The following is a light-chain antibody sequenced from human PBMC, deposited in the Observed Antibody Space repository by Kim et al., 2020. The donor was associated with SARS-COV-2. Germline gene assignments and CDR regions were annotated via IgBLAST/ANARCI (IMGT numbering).Light chain of an antibody. Sequence: DIQMTQSPSSLSASVGDRVTITCRASQDIRNDLGWYQQNPGRAPKRLIYGASSLQSGVPSRFSGSGSGTEFTLTISSLQPEDFATYFCLKNNTSPITSGEGTRLVIK. CDR1: QDIRND. CDR3: LKNNTSPIT. V-gene: IGKV1-17*01. CDR2: GAS. J-gene: IGKJ5*01.